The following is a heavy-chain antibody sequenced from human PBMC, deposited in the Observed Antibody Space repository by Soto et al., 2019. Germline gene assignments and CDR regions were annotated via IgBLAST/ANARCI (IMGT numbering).Heavy chain of an antibody. V-gene: IGHV4-34*01. D-gene: IGHD2-15*01. CDR2: INHSGST. CDR1: GGSFSGYY. J-gene: IGHJ6*02. CDR3: ARAGRGYCSGGSCYSGLHGMDV. Sequence: TSETLSLTCAVYGGSFSGYYWSWIRQPPGKGLEWIGEINHSGSTNYNPSLKSRVTISVDKSKNQFSLKLSSVTAADTAVYYCARAGRGYCSGGSCYSGLHGMDVWGQGTTVTVSS.